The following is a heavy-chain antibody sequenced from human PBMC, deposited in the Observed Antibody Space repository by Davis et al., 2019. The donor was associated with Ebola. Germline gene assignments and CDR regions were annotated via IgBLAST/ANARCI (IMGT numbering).Heavy chain of an antibody. CDR3: AHSYQRNFDRVDAFDI. J-gene: IGHJ3*02. CDR2: IYWDDDK. V-gene: IGHV2-5*02. Sequence: SGPTLVKPTQTLTLTCTFSGFSLSTSGVGVGWIRQPPGKALEWLALIYWDDDKRYSPSLKSRLTITKDTSKNQVVLTMTNMEPVDTTTYYRAHSYQRNFDRVDAFDIWGQGTMVTVSS. D-gene: IGHD3-9*01. CDR1: GFSLSTSGVG.